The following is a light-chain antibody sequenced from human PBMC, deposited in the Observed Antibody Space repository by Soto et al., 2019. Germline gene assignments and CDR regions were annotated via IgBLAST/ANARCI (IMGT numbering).Light chain of an antibody. J-gene: IGKJ1*01. Sequence: DIQMTQSPSSLSASVGDRVTITCRASQDINNYLAWYQVQPGKGPKLLIYAASTLQSGVPSRFSCSGSGTDCTLPISSRQPEDVATDNFQKYNSAPRTFGQGTRVEI. CDR2: AAS. CDR1: QDINNY. V-gene: IGKV1-27*01. CDR3: QKYNSAPRT.